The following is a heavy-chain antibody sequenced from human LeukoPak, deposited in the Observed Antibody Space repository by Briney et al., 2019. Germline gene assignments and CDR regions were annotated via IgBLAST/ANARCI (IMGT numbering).Heavy chain of an antibody. D-gene: IGHD3-22*01. CDR3: ARGYYDSSGYYPDNWFDP. CDR1: GYTFTSYD. Sequence: GASVKVSCKASGYTFTSYDINWVRQATGQGLEWMGWMNPNSGNTGYAQKFQGRVTMTRNTSISTAYMELSSLRSEDTAVYYCARGYYDSSGYYPDNWFDPWGQGTLVTVSS. J-gene: IGHJ5*02. CDR2: MNPNSGNT. V-gene: IGHV1-8*01.